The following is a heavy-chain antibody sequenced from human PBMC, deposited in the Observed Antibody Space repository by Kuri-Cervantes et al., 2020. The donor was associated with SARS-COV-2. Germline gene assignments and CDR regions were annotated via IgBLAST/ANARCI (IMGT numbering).Heavy chain of an antibody. CDR2: ISYEGSNK. V-gene: IGHV3-30*18. CDR3: AKLTRREDYNPFDF. Sequence: GRCLRPSCAASGFTFSSYGMHWVRQAPGKGMEWVAVISYEGSNKYYADSVKGRFTIYRDNSKNTLYLQMNSRRVDDTAVYYCAKLTRREDYNPFDFWGQGTPVTVSS. CDR1: GFTFSSYG. J-gene: IGHJ4*02. D-gene: IGHD4-11*01.